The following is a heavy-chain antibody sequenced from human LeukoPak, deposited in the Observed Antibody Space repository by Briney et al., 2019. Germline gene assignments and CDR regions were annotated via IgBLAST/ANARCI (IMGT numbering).Heavy chain of an antibody. Sequence: GGSLRLSCAASGFTFSSYAMSWVRQAPGKGLEWVSAISGSGGSTYYADSVKGRFTISRDNSKNTLYLQMNSLRAEDTAVYYCAKDILFRGGNRLYGMDVWGQGTTVTVSS. CDR2: ISGSGGST. CDR3: AKDILFRGGNRLYGMDV. CDR1: GFTFSSYA. D-gene: IGHD2-21*01. V-gene: IGHV3-23*01. J-gene: IGHJ6*02.